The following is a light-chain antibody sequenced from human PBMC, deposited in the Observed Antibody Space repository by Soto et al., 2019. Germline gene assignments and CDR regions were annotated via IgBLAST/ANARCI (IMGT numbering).Light chain of an antibody. CDR2: DAS. CDR1: QDISKY. V-gene: IGKV1-33*01. J-gene: IGKJ4*01. Sequence: DIQMTQSPSSLSASVGDRITITCQASQDISKYLNWCQHKPGKAPKLLIYDASNFETGVPSRFSGSGSGTEFTFTISSLQPEDIATYYCQQYDNLPLTFGGGTKVDIK. CDR3: QQYDNLPLT.